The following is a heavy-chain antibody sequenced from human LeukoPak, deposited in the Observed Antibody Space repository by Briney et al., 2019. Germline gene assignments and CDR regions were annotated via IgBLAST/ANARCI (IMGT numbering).Heavy chain of an antibody. CDR3: ARDGTMTTASEETYYFDY. V-gene: IGHV3-30*19. CDR2: ISYDGSNK. D-gene: IGHD4-17*01. CDR1: AFTFSSFG. Sequence: GRSLRLSCAASAFTFSSFGMHWVRQAPGKGLEWVAVISYDGSNKYYADSVKGRFTISRDNSKNTLYLQMNSLRAEDTAVYYCARDGTMTTASEETYYFDYWGQGTLVTVSS. J-gene: IGHJ4*02.